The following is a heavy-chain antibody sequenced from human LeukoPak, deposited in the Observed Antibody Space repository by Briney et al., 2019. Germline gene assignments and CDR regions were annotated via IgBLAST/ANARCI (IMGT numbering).Heavy chain of an antibody. CDR2: IYYSGST. V-gene: IGHV4-59*01. CDR3: VRVPYGSGSSAFDI. D-gene: IGHD3-10*01. J-gene: IGHJ3*02. CDR1: GASISSYY. Sequence: SETLSLTCTVSGASISSYYWTWIRQPAGKGLEWIGYIYYSGSTNYNPSLKSRVTISVDTSKNQFSLKLSSVTAADTAVYYCVRVPYGSGSSAFDIWGQGTMVTVSS.